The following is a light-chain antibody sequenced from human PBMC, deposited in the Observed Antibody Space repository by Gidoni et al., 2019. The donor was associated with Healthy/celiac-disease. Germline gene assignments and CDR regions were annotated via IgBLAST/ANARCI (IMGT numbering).Light chain of an antibody. CDR1: KLGDNY. V-gene: IGLV3-1*01. J-gene: IGLJ2*01. Sequence: YERTQPPPWSVPQGQTASTTCSGDKLGDNYAGWYQQKPGQSPVLVIYQDSKRPSGIPERFSGSNSGNTATLTISGTQAMDEADYYCQAWDSSTVVFGGGTKLTVL. CDR3: QAWDSSTVV. CDR2: QDS.